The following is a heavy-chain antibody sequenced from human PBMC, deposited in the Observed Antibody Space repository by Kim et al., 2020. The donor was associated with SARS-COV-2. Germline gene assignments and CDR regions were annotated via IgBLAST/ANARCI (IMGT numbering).Heavy chain of an antibody. J-gene: IGHJ6*02. Sequence: DSVKGRFTISRDNPKHTLYLQMNSLRAEDTAVYYCARDQGTAMARDGMDVWGQGTTVTVSS. CDR3: ARDQGTAMARDGMDV. D-gene: IGHD5-18*01. V-gene: IGHV3-53*01.